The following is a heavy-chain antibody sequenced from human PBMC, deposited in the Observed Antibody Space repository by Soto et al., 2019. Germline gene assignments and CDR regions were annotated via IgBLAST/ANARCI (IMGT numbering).Heavy chain of an antibody. Sequence: QVQLQESGPGLVKPSETLSLTCTVSGGSISSYSWSWIRQPPGKRLEWIGYIYYSGSTNYNPSLERLLTISVDTSKNQFSLKLSSVTAADSAVYYCARHPGASFDYWGQGTLVTVSS. CDR2: IYYSGST. CDR1: GGSISSYS. CDR3: ARHPGASFDY. J-gene: IGHJ4*02. D-gene: IGHD7-27*01. V-gene: IGHV4-59*01.